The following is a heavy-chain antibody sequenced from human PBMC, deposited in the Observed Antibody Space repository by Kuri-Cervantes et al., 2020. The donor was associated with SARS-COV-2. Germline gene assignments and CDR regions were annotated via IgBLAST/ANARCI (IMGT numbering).Heavy chain of an antibody. CDR2: INPNSSGT. CDR1: GYTFTGYY. CDR3: VVGFFSSRKWDY. D-gene: IGHD2-15*01. Sequence: ASVKVSCKASGYTFTGYYMHWVRQAPGQGLEWMGWINPNSSGTNYAQKFQGRVTMTRDTSTSTVYMELSSLTSEDTAVYYCVVGFFSSRKWDYWGQGTLVTVSS. J-gene: IGHJ4*02. V-gene: IGHV1-2*02.